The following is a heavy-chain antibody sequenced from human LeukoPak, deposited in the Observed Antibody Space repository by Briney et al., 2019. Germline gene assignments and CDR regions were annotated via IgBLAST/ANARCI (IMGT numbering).Heavy chain of an antibody. CDR2: ISGSGVST. Sequence: AGGSLRLSCAASGFTLRSYAMSWVRQAPGKGLEWVSAISGSGVSTFYSDSVKGRFTISRDNSKNTLYPQMNSLRAEDTAVYYCAKDLQRYNYESSGYYITSAFDYWGQGTLVTVSS. CDR1: GFTLRSYA. CDR3: AKDLQRYNYESSGYYITSAFDY. J-gene: IGHJ4*02. V-gene: IGHV3-23*01. D-gene: IGHD3-22*01.